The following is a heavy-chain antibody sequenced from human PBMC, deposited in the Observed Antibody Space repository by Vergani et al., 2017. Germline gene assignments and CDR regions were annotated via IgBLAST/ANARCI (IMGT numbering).Heavy chain of an antibody. D-gene: IGHD2-2*01. Sequence: QVQLVESGGGVVQPGRSLRLSCAASGFTFSSYAMHWVRQAPGKGLEWVAVISYDGSNKYYADSVKGRFTISRDNSKNTLYLQMNSLRAEDTAVYYCARSPGDGPAAYRGGDYYGMDVWGQGTTVTVSS. J-gene: IGHJ6*02. V-gene: IGHV3-30-3*01. CDR2: ISYDGSNK. CDR3: ARSPGDGPAAYRGGDYYGMDV. CDR1: GFTFSSYA.